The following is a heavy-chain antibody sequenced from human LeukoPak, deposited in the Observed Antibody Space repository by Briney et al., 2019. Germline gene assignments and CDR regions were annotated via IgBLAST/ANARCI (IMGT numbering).Heavy chain of an antibody. CDR2: INHSGST. Sequence: SETLSLTCTVSGGSISSSSYYWGWIRQPPGKGLEWIGEINHSGSTNYNPSLKSRVTISVDTSKNQFSLKLSSVTAADTAVYYCATGKGYYYDSSGYYGYWGQGTLVTVSS. V-gene: IGHV4-39*07. CDR3: ATGKGYYYDSSGYYGY. CDR1: GGSISSSSYY. D-gene: IGHD3-22*01. J-gene: IGHJ4*02.